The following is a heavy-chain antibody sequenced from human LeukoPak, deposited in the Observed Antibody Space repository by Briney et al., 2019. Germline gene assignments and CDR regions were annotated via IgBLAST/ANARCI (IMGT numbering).Heavy chain of an antibody. CDR3: ARDSWDYIAMDV. Sequence: SETLSLTCTVSGISINTYYWSWIRQSPGRGLEWIGYVHHTRSADYNPSLRSRATISLDTSKNQFSLKLTSATAADTAIYYCARDSWDYIAMDVWGPGTTVIVSS. V-gene: IGHV4-59*01. J-gene: IGHJ6*02. D-gene: IGHD4/OR15-4a*01. CDR2: VHHTRSA. CDR1: GISINTYY.